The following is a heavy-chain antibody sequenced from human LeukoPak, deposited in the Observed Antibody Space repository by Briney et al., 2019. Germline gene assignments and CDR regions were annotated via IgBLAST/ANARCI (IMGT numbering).Heavy chain of an antibody. CDR1: GFTFSSYG. D-gene: IGHD6-13*01. CDR3: TTHPRYSSTLDY. CDR2: IRYDGSNK. V-gene: IGHV3-30*02. Sequence: GGSLRLSCAASGFTFSSYGMHWVRQAPGKGLEWVAFIRYDGSNKYYADSVKGRFTISRDNSKNTLYLQMNSLRAEDTAVYYCTTHPRYSSTLDYWGQGTLVTVSS. J-gene: IGHJ4*02.